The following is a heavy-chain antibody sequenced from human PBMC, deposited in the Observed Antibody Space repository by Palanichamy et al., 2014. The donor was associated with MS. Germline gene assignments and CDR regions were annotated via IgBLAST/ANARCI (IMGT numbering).Heavy chain of an antibody. J-gene: IGHJ4*02. CDR1: GFTFSSYW. Sequence: EVQLVESGGGLVQPGGSLRLSCAASGFTFSSYWMHWVRQVPGKGLVWVSRINSDGSSTNYADSVKGRFTISRGNAKSTLYLQMDSLRAEDTAVYHCARTARQYVNNGYYYYFDMWGQGTLVTVSS. V-gene: IGHV3-74*01. CDR2: INSDGSST. CDR3: ARTARQYVNNGYYYYFDM. D-gene: IGHD3-22*01.